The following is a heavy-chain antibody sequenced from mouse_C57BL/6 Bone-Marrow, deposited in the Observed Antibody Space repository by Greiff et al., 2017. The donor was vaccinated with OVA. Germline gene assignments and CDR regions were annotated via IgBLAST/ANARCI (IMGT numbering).Heavy chain of an antibody. Sequence: SGPELVKPGASVKIPCKASGYTFTDYNMDWVKQSHGKSLEWIGDINPNNGGTIYNQKFKGKATLTVDKSSSTAYMELRSLTSEDTAVYYCARDYYGSSYWYFDDWGTGTTVTVSS. V-gene: IGHV1-18*01. CDR3: ARDYYGSSYWYFDD. CDR1: GYTFTDYN. CDR2: INPNNGGT. D-gene: IGHD1-1*01. J-gene: IGHJ1*03.